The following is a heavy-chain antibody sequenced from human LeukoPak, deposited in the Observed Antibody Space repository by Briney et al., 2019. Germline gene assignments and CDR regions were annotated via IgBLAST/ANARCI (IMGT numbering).Heavy chain of an antibody. CDR2: INHSGST. CDR1: GGSFSGYY. D-gene: IGHD3-3*01. CDR3: ARVPTIFGVVKRIHYYGMDV. J-gene: IGHJ6*02. V-gene: IGHV4-34*01. Sequence: SETLSLTCAVYGGSFSGYYWSWIRQPPGKGLEWIGEINHSGSTNYNPSLKSRVTISVDTSKNQFSLKLSSVTAADTAVYYCARVPTIFGVVKRIHYYGMDVWGQGTTVTVSS.